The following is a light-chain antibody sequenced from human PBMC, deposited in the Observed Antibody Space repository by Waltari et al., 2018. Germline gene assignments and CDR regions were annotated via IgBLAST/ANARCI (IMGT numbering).Light chain of an antibody. CDR2: NVN. CDR1: SSDIGAYNY. V-gene: IGLV2-14*03. CDR3: GSYTGSDIYL. J-gene: IGLJ1*01. Sequence: QSALTQPASVSGSPGQSITISCTGTSSDIGAYNYVSWYQQHPGKVPKVIIYNVNERPSRCSSRFSGSKSGNTASLTISGLQAEDEADYYCGSYTGSDIYLFGTGTKVTVL.